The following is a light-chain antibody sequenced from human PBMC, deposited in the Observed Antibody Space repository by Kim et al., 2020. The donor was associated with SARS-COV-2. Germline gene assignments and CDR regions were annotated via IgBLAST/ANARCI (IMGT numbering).Light chain of an antibody. CDR1: SSDGGGYNY. V-gene: IGLV2-14*04. Sequence: GQSITISCPGTSSDGGGYNYGSWYQQHPGKAPKVMIYDVSNRPSGVSNRFSGSKSGNTASLTISGLQAEDEADYYCSSYTSSNTVVFGGGTQLTVL. CDR3: SSYTSSNTVV. J-gene: IGLJ2*01. CDR2: DVS.